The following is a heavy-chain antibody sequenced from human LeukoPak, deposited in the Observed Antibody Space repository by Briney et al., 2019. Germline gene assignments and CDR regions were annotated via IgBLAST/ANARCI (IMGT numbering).Heavy chain of an antibody. CDR1: GFIFSSRW. J-gene: IGHJ4*02. D-gene: IGHD3/OR15-3a*01. CDR3: VRGTGFILDS. Sequence: GGSLGLSCAASGFIFSSRWMHWVRQSPGKGLEWVANINKDGSAKYYVDSVKGRFTISRDNAKNSVYLQMNSLRVEDTALYYCVRGTGFILDSWGLGTRVTVS. V-gene: IGHV3-7*01. CDR2: INKDGSAK.